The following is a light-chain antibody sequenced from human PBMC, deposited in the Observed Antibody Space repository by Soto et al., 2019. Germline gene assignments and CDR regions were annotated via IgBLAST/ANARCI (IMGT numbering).Light chain of an antibody. Sequence: QSALTQPASVSGSPGQSITISCTGTSSDVGGYNYVSWYQQHPGKAPKLMIFDVSHRPSGVSNRFSGSKSGSTASLTISGLQAEDEADYFCCSFTRSRTRIFGGGTKLTVL. V-gene: IGLV2-14*01. CDR3: CSFTRSRTRI. CDR2: DVS. CDR1: SSDVGGYNY. J-gene: IGLJ2*01.